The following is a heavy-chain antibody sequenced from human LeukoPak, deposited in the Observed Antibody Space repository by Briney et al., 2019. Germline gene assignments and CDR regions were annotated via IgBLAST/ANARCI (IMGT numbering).Heavy chain of an antibody. Sequence: PAQTLSLTRTLSGGSISSGGYYWSWIRQHPGKGLEWIGYIYYSGSTYYNPSLKSRVTISVDTSKNQFSLKLSSVTAADTAVYYWARDRYSSSWYYFDYWGQGTLVTVSS. V-gene: IGHV4-31*03. CDR3: ARDRYSSSWYYFDY. J-gene: IGHJ4*02. D-gene: IGHD6-13*01. CDR2: IYYSGST. CDR1: GGSISSGGYY.